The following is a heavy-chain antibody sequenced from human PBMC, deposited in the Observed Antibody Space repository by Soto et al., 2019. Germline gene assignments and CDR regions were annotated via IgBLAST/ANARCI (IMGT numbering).Heavy chain of an antibody. J-gene: IGHJ4*02. CDR2: ISGSDGKT. CDR3: AKWSYLDY. V-gene: IGHV3-23*01. Sequence: PGESLKISCTTSGFSFASFAMTWVRQAPGKGLEWVATISGSDGKTYYADSVKGRFSISRDTSRNTLYLQMNNLRADDTAIYYCAKWSYLDYWGQGTRVTVSS. CDR1: GFSFASFA. D-gene: IGHD3-3*01.